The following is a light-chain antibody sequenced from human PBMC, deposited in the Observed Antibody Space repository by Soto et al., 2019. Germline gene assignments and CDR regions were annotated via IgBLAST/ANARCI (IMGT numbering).Light chain of an antibody. CDR3: NSYAGSNNWV. J-gene: IGLJ2*01. CDR2: EVT. CDR1: SSDVGGYKY. Sequence: QSVLTQPPSASGSPGQSVTISCTGTSSDVGGYKYVSWYQQHPGKAPKLILYEVTKRPSGVPDRFSGSKSDNTASLTVSGLLAEDEADYYCNSYAGSNNWVFGGGTKLT. V-gene: IGLV2-8*01.